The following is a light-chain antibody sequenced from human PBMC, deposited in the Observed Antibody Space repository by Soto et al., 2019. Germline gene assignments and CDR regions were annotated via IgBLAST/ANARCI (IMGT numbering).Light chain of an antibody. J-gene: IGLJ1*01. CDR1: SSDIGDYDY. CDR2: EVS. CDR3: NSYATGNTRV. V-gene: IGLV2-14*01. Sequence: ALTQPASVSGSPGQSITISCTGSSSDIGDYDYVSWYQQHPGKAPKVLISEVSNRPSGVSNRFSGSKSGNTASLTISGLQAEDEADYYCNSYATGNTRVFGTGTRSPS.